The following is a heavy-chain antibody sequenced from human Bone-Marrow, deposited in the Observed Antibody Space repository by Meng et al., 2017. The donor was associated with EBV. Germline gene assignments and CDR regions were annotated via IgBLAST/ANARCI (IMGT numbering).Heavy chain of an antibody. CDR3: AKDITMIVVVIDY. CDR1: GFTFSSYA. V-gene: IGHV3-23*01. D-gene: IGHD3-22*01. CDR2: VSGSGGST. J-gene: IGHJ4*02. Sequence: EVQLLESGGGLVQPGGSLRLSCAASGFTFSSYAMSWVRQAPGKGLEWVSAVSGSGGSTYYADSVKGRFTISRDNSKNTLYLQMNSLRAEDTAVYYCAKDITMIVVVIDYWGQGTLGTVAS.